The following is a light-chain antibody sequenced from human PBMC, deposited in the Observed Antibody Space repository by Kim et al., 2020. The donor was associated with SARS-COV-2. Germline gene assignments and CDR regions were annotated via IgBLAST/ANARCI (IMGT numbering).Light chain of an antibody. J-gene: IGKJ4*01. CDR3: QQYDNLPPLT. Sequence: DIQMTQSPSSLSASVGDRVTITCQASQDISNYLNWYQQKPGKAPKLLIYDASNLETGVPSRFSGSGSGTDFTFTISSLQPEDIATYYCQQYDNLPPLTIGGGTKVDIK. CDR2: DAS. V-gene: IGKV1-33*01. CDR1: QDISNY.